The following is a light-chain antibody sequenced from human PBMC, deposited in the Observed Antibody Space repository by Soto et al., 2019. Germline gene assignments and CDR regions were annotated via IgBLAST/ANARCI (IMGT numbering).Light chain of an antibody. Sequence: EVLMTQSPATVSVSPGERATLSCRASQSISTNVAWYQQKPGQALGLLIYDASTRATGISARFSGSGSGTEFTLTISSLQSEDFAIYYCQQYNNWPPLTFGGGTKVEI. CDR1: QSISTN. CDR2: DAS. CDR3: QQYNNWPPLT. V-gene: IGKV3-15*01. J-gene: IGKJ4*01.